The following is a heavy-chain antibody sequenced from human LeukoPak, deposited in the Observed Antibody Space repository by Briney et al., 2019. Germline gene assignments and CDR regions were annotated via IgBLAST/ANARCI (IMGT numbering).Heavy chain of an antibody. J-gene: IGHJ4*02. D-gene: IGHD3-22*01. V-gene: IGHV4-34*01. CDR3: ARGSDSSGYFSGVDY. CDR2: INHSGST. CDR1: GVSFSGYY. Sequence: PSETLSLTCAVYGVSFSGYYWSWIRQPPGKGLEWIGEINHSGSTNYNPSLKSRVTISVDTSKNQFSLKLSSVTAADTAVYYCARGSDSSGYFSGVDYWGQGTLVTVSS.